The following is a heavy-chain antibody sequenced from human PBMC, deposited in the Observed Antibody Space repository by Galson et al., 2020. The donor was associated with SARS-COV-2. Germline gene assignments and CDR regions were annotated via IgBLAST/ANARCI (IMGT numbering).Heavy chain of an antibody. CDR1: GGSITSDGSY. CDR3: ASGLGGDY. CDR2: IFYSGFT. J-gene: IGHJ4*02. D-gene: IGHD1-26*01. Sequence: SQTLSLTCTVSGGSITSDGSYWSWIRQHPGKGLEWIGYIFYSGFTYYNPSLRSRVTMSLDTSKNQFSLTLNSVTAADTAVYCCASGLGGDYWGQGTLVIVAS. V-gene: IGHV4-31*03.